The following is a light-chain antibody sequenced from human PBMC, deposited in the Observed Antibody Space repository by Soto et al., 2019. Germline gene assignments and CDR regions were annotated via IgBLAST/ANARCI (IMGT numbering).Light chain of an antibody. V-gene: IGKV3-20*01. CDR2: TAS. Sequence: ESVLTPSPGTLSLSPGERATLSCRAIQNVASSYIAWFQQRSGQPPSLLIYTASSRAPGIQDRFRGSGSGTDFTLSISRLEPEDFAVYYFHQYGPSPLTFGGGTKGEIK. CDR1: QNVASSY. CDR3: HQYGPSPLT. J-gene: IGKJ4*01.